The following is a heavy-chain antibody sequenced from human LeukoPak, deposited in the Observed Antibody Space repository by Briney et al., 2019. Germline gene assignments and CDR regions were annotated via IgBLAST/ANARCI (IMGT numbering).Heavy chain of an antibody. CDR3: AKSSEVVVAATLFDY. D-gene: IGHD2-15*01. Sequence: GGSLRLSCAASGFTFSSYAMSWVRQAPGKGLEWVSGVSGSGGSTYYADSAKGRFTISRDNSKNTLYLQMNSLRAEDTAVYYCAKSSEVVVAATLFDYWGQGTLVTVSS. J-gene: IGHJ4*02. V-gene: IGHV3-23*01. CDR1: GFTFSSYA. CDR2: VSGSGGST.